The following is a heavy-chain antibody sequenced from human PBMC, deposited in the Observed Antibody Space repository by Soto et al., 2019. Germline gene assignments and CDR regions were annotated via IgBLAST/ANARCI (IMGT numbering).Heavy chain of an antibody. CDR2: IVPIFGTT. J-gene: IGHJ6*02. D-gene: IGHD6-6*01. Sequence: SVKVSCKASGGTLSSIAITWVRQAPGLGLEWMGRIVPIFGTTDNAQKFQGRVTITADEYTGTVYMEMTSLSSEDTAMYYCARESSSPNYYYYGMDVWGQGTTVTVSS. V-gene: IGHV1-69*13. CDR1: GGTLSSIA. CDR3: ARESSSPNYYYYGMDV.